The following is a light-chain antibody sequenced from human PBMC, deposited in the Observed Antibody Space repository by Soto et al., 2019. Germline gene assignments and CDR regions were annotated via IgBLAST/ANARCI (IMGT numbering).Light chain of an antibody. CDR3: QSYDSSNQGV. CDR1: SGSIASNY. V-gene: IGLV6-57*04. J-gene: IGLJ3*02. CDR2: DDN. Sequence: NFMLTQPHSVSESPGKTVTISCTRSSGSIASNYVQWYQQRPGSAPTTVIYDDNQRPSGVPDRFSGSIDSSSNSASLTISGLKTEDEADYYCQSYDSSNQGVFGGGTKVTVL.